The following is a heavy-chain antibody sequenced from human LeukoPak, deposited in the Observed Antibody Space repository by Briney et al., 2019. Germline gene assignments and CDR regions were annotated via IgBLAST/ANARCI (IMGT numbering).Heavy chain of an antibody. CDR1: GFTFNAYW. D-gene: IGHD2-2*01. CDR2: INSDGSST. Sequence: PGGSLRLSCAASGFTFNAYWMHWARQVPGKGLVWVSRINSDGSSTIYADSVKGRFTISRDNSKNTLYLQMNSLRAEDTAVYYCAKLYREYCFSTNCPNWFDPWGQGTLVTVSS. J-gene: IGHJ5*02. V-gene: IGHV3-74*01. CDR3: AKLYREYCFSTNCPNWFDP.